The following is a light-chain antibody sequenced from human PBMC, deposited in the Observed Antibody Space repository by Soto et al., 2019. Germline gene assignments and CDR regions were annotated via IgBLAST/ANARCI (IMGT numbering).Light chain of an antibody. J-gene: IGLJ3*02. V-gene: IGLV1-51*02. CDR1: SSNIGNDY. CDR2: ETY. CDR3: ATWDSSLSGFV. Sequence: QSVLTQPPSVSAAPGQKVSISCSGRSSNIGNDYVSWYQQIPGTAPKLLIYETYKLPSGIPDRFSASKSGTSATLSITGLQTGDEADYYCATWDSSLSGFVFGGGTKLTVL.